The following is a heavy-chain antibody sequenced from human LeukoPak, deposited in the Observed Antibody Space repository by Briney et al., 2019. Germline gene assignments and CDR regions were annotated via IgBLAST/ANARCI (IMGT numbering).Heavy chain of an antibody. J-gene: IGHJ6*03. CDR3: ARLQMYSSGWYHYYYMDV. CDR2: IYYSGST. V-gene: IGHV4-59*12. CDR1: GGSISSYY. Sequence: PSETLSLTCTVSGGSISSYYWSWIRQPPGKGLEWIGYIYYSGSTNYNPSLRSRVTISVDTSKNQFSLKLSSVTAADTAVYYCARLQMYSSGWYHYYYMDVWGKGTTVTISS. D-gene: IGHD6-19*01.